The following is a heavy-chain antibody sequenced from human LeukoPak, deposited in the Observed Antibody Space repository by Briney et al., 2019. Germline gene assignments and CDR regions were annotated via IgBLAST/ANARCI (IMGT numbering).Heavy chain of an antibody. D-gene: IGHD3-9*01. J-gene: IGHJ4*02. V-gene: IGHV3-23*01. Sequence: PGGSLRLSCAASGFTFTRYSMSWVRQAPGKGLEWVSAISGSGGSTYYADSVKGRFTISRDNSKNTLYLQMNSLRAEDTAVYYCAKDKTGLPGYLQGVDYWDQGTLVTVSS. CDR2: ISGSGGST. CDR3: AKDKTGLPGYLQGVDY. CDR1: GFTFTRYS.